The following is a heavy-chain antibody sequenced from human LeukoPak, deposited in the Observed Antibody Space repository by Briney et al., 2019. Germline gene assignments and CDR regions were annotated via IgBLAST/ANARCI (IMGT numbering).Heavy chain of an antibody. V-gene: IGHV3-23*01. Sequence: GGSLRLSCVASGFRFSDFAMSWVRQAPGKGLEWVSGISDSGRATYYTDSVKGRRTIPRDNSKNTVNLQLNNVRAEDTALYFCARHDSFIPFWGQGMQVTVSS. CDR3: ARHDSFIPF. D-gene: IGHD5-18*01. CDR1: GFRFSDFA. J-gene: IGHJ4*02. CDR2: ISDSGRAT.